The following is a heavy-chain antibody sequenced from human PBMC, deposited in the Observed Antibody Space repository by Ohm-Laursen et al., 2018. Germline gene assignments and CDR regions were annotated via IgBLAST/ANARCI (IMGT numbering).Heavy chain of an antibody. CDR2: IIPILGIA. V-gene: IGHV1-69*04. CDR3: ARDGTYCSGGSCATFRAFDI. J-gene: IGHJ3*02. Sequence: SSVKVSCKASGGTFSSYAISWVRQAPGQGLEWMGRIIPILGIANYAQKFQGRVMITADKSTSTAYMELSSLRSEDTAVYYCARDGTYCSGGSCATFRAFDIWGQGTMVTVSS. D-gene: IGHD2-15*01. CDR1: GGTFSSYA.